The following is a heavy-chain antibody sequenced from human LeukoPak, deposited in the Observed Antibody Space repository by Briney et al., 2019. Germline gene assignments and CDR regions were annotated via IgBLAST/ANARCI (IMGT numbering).Heavy chain of an antibody. J-gene: IGHJ4*02. D-gene: IGHD2-15*01. Sequence: GGSLRLSCAASGFTFSSNVMHWVRQAPGKGLEYVSGISGDGTSTYYADSVKGRFTISRDNSKNTPYVQMTSLRAKDTAVYYCAFQVQGVVEWGQGTLVTVSS. CDR3: AFQVQGVVE. CDR1: GFTFSSNV. V-gene: IGHV3-64*05. CDR2: ISGDGTST.